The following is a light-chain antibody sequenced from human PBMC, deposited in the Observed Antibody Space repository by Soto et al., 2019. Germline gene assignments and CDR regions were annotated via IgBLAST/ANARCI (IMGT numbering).Light chain of an antibody. CDR2: EVS. CDR1: SSDVGGYNY. J-gene: IGLJ3*02. V-gene: IGLV2-8*01. CDR3: SSSRV. Sequence: QSALTQPPSASGSPGQSVTISCTGTSSDVGGYNYVSWYQQHPGKAPKLIIYEVSKRPSGVPDRFSGSKSGNTASLTVSGLQAEDEAAYYSSSSRVFGGGTKLTVL.